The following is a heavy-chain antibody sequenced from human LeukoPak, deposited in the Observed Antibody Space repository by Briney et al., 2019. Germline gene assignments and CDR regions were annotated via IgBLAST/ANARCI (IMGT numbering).Heavy chain of an antibody. CDR3: ARAGYCSGGTCYYYYSYYMDV. D-gene: IGHD2-15*01. V-gene: IGHV3-7*01. J-gene: IGHJ6*03. CDR2: IKQDGSEK. CDR1: GFTFSSYA. Sequence: TGGSLRLSCAASGFTFSSYAMSWVRQAPGKGLEWVANIKQDGSEKYYVDSVKGRFTISRDNAKNSLYLQMNSLRGEDTAVYYCARAGYCSGGTCYYYYSYYMDVWGKGTTVTVSS.